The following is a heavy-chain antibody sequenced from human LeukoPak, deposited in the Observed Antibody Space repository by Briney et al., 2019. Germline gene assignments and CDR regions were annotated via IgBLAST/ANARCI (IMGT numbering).Heavy chain of an antibody. Sequence: PSETLSLTCTVSGGSISSSSYYWGWIRQPPGKGLEWIGSIYYSGSTYYNPSLKSRVTISVDTSKNQFSLKLSSVTAADTAVYYCARRSYYDSSGYYRFDYWGQGTLVTVSS. J-gene: IGHJ4*02. CDR1: GGSISSSSYY. CDR3: ARRSYYDSSGYYRFDY. CDR2: IYYSGST. V-gene: IGHV4-39*01. D-gene: IGHD3-22*01.